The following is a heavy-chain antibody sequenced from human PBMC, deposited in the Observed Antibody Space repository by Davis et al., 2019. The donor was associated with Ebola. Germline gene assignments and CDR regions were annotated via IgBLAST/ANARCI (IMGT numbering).Heavy chain of an antibody. V-gene: IGHV4-59*01. Sequence: MPSETLSLTCTVSGGSISSYYWSWIRQPPGKGLEWIGYIYYSGSTNYNPSLKNRVTISIDTSKNQFFLNLTSVAATDTAVYYCVRKTYGDVWGQGTTVTVSS. CDR3: VRKTYGDV. CDR2: IYYSGST. D-gene: IGHD4-17*01. J-gene: IGHJ6*02. CDR1: GGSISSYY.